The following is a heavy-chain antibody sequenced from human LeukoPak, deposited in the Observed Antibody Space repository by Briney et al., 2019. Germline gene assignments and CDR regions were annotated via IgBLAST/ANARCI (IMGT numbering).Heavy chain of an antibody. J-gene: IGHJ4*02. CDR3: ARDSVGATNYFDY. V-gene: IGHV3-30-3*01. CDR1: GFTFSSYA. CDR2: ISYDGSNK. D-gene: IGHD1-26*01. Sequence: PGRSLRLSCAAPGFTFSSYAMHWVRQAPGKGLEWVAVISYDGSNKYYADSVKSRFTISRDNSKNTLYLQMNSLRAEDTAVYYCARDSVGATNYFDYWGQGTLVTVSS.